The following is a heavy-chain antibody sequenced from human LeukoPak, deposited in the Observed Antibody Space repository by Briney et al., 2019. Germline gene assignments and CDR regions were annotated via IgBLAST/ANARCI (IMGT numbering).Heavy chain of an antibody. CDR1: GYTFTSYG. V-gene: IGHV1-18*01. D-gene: IGHD3-10*01. J-gene: IGHJ6*03. CDR2: ISAYNGNT. CDR3: ARARFGDGYYMDV. Sequence: GASVKVSCKASGYTFTSYGISWVRQAPGQGLEWMGWISAYNGNTNYAQKLQGRVTMTEDTSTDTAYMELSSLRSEDTAVYYCARARFGDGYYMDVWGKGTTVTVSS.